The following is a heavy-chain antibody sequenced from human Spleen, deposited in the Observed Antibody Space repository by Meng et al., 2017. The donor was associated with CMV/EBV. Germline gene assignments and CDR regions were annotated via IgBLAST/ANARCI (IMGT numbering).Heavy chain of an antibody. CDR1: GVNFNTFW. J-gene: IGHJ6*02. D-gene: IGHD3-3*01. CDR3: ARNYDFWSGSYYYYGMDV. V-gene: IGHV3-74*01. Sequence: GGSLRLSCAVSGVNFNTFWMHWVRQVPGKGLEWLSRIYSDGISTRYADSVKGRFTISRDNSKNTLYLQMNSLRAEDTAVYYCARNYDFWSGSYYYYGMDVWGQGTTVTVSS. CDR2: IYSDGIST.